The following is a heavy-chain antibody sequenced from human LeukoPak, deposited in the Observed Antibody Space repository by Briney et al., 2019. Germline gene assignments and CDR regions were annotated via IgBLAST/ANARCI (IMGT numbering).Heavy chain of an antibody. D-gene: IGHD3-10*01. V-gene: IGHV3-21*01. CDR3: ARETELLWFGELLRGFDP. CDR1: GFTFSSYS. CDR2: ISSSSSYI. Sequence: GGSLRLSCAASGFTFSSYSMNWVRQAPGKGLEWVSSISSSSSYIYYADSVKGRFTISRDNAKNSLYLQMNSLRAEGTAVYYCARETELLWFGELLRGFDPWGQGTLVTVSS. J-gene: IGHJ5*02.